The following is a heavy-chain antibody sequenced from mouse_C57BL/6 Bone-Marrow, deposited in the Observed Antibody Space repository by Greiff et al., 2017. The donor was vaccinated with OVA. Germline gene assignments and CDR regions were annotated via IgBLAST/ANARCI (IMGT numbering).Heavy chain of an antibody. CDR1: GSSITSRSY. CDR3: AGGITTAFFDY. CDR2: ISYDGSN. J-gene: IGHJ2*01. V-gene: IGHV3-6*01. D-gene: IGHD1-2*01. Sequence: EVKLQESGPGLVKPSQSLSLTCSVTGSSITSRSYWNWIRQFPGNKLEWMGYISYDGSNNYDPSLKNRISITRDTSKNQFFLTLNSVTTEDTATYYCAGGITTAFFDYWGQGTTLTVSS.